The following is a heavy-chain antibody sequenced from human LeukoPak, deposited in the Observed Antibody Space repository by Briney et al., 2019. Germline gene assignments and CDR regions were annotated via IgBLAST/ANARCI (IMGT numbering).Heavy chain of an antibody. CDR2: IWYDGSNK. CDR3: ARGSEGMDV. CDR1: GFSFSSYG. V-gene: IGHV3-33*01. Sequence: PGGSLRLSCAASGFSFSSYGMHWVRQAPGKGLEWVAIIWYDGSNKYYAESVKGRFTISRDNSKNTLYLQMNSLRAEDTAVYYCARGSEGMDVWGQGTTVTVSS. J-gene: IGHJ6*02.